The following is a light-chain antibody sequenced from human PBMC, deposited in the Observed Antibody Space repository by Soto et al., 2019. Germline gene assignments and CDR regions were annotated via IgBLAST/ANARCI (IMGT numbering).Light chain of an antibody. CDR3: QQYATSPVLYT. Sequence: EIVLTQSPGILSLSPGERATLSCRASQSVSNTYLAWYQQKPGQAPRLLIYGTSSRATDIPDRFSGSGSGTDFTLTISRLEPEDFAVYYCQQYATSPVLYTFGQGTQLEIK. CDR2: GTS. J-gene: IGKJ2*01. CDR1: QSVSNTY. V-gene: IGKV3-20*01.